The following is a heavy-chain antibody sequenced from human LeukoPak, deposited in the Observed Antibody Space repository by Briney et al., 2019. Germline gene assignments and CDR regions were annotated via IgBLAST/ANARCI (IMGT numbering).Heavy chain of an antibody. Sequence: GASVKVSCKASGYTFTSYAMHWVRQAPGQRLEWMGWINAGNGNTKYSQKFQGRVTITRDTSASTAYMELSSLRSEDTAVYYCARPRGYSYGYLGWFDPWGQGTLVTVSS. J-gene: IGHJ5*02. D-gene: IGHD5-18*01. CDR1: GYTFTSYA. V-gene: IGHV1-3*01. CDR3: ARPRGYSYGYLGWFDP. CDR2: INAGNGNT.